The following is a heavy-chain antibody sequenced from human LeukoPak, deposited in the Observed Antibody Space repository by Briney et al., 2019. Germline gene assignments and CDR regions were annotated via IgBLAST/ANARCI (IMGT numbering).Heavy chain of an antibody. CDR2: IYYSGST. V-gene: IGHV4-39*07. J-gene: IGHJ4*02. Sequence: PSETLSLTCTVSGGSISSSSYYWGWIRQPPGKGLEWIGSIYYSGSTYYNPSLKSRVTISVDTSKNQFSLKLSSVTAADTAVYYCARGFRRNGYKTQPVRVENGEGSWGQGTLVTVSS. CDR3: ARGFRRNGYKTQPVRVENGEGS. CDR1: GGSISSSSYY. D-gene: IGHD5-24*01.